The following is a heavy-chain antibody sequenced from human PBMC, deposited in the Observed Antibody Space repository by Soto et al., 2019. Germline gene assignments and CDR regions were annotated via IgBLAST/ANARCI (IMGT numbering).Heavy chain of an antibody. CDR1: GFTFNSYA. V-gene: IGHV3-23*01. CDR3: AEGPPDRRSGYYRYSWFDH. Sequence: EVQLLESGGGSVEPGKSLRLSCAASGFTFNSYAMSWVRQAPGKGLEWVSVISGSGGSTDYVDSVKGRFTISRDNSKNTPYQKTNNLRAENTAVYYSAEGPPDRRSGYYRYSWFDHWGQGTLVTVSS. CDR2: ISGSGGST. D-gene: IGHD3-3*01. J-gene: IGHJ5*02.